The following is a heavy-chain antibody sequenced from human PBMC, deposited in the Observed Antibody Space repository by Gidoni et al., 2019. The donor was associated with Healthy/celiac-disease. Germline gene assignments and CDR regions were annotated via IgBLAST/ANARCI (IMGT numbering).Heavy chain of an antibody. J-gene: IGHJ4*02. CDR1: GFTSSSYG. CDR2: IWYDGSNK. V-gene: IGHV3-33*01. D-gene: IGHD6-13*01. CDR3: ARGYSSSWHFDY. Sequence: VPLVESGRGVVQHGRSLRLYCAASGFTSSSYGMHWVRQAPGQGLEWVAVIWYDGSNKYYADSVKGRFTISRDNSKNTLYLQMNSLRAEDTAVYYCARGYSSSWHFDYWGQGTLVTVSS.